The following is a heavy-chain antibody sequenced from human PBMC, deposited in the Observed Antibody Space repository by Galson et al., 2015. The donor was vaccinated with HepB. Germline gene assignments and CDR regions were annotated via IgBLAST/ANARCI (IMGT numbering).Heavy chain of an antibody. J-gene: IGHJ6*02. CDR3: ARERQRPRLAAVRVYYYGMGV. CDR2: ISYDGSNK. D-gene: IGHD6-13*01. CDR1: GFTFSNYA. V-gene: IGHV3-30*04. Sequence: SLRLSCAASGFTFSNYAMHWVRQAPGKGLEWVAVISYDGSNKYYADSVKGRFTISRDNAKNTLYLQMNSLRAEDTAVYYYARERQRPRLAAVRVYYYGMGVWGQVTTVTVSS.